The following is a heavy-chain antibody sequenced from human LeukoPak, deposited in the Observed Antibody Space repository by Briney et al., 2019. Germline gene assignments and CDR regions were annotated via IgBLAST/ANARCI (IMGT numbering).Heavy chain of an antibody. D-gene: IGHD2-21*02. CDR1: GYIFTTYG. J-gene: IGHJ4*02. Sequence: ASLKVSCKASGYIFTTYGITWVRQAPGQGLEWMGWISAYNGNTNYAQKLQGRVTMTTDSSTTTAYLDLRSLTSADTAVYYCARGLATSDSTFDYWGQGTLVTVSS. V-gene: IGHV1-18*01. CDR3: ARGLATSDSTFDY. CDR2: ISAYNGNT.